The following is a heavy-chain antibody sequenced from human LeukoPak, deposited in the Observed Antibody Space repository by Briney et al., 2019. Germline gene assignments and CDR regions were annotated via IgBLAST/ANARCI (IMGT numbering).Heavy chain of an antibody. J-gene: IGHJ4*02. D-gene: IGHD1-26*01. Sequence: GGSLRLSCAASGFTFSSYSMNWVRQAPGKGLEWVSYISSSSSTIYYADSVKGRFTISRDNSKNTLYLQMNSLRAEDTAVYYCAKDPYSKWEPSYYFDYWGQGTLVTVSS. CDR2: ISSSSSTI. CDR3: AKDPYSKWEPSYYFDY. V-gene: IGHV3-48*01. CDR1: GFTFSSYS.